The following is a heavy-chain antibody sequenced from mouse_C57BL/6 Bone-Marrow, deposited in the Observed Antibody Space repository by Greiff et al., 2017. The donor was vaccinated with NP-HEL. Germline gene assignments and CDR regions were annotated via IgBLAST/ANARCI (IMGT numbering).Heavy chain of an antibody. V-gene: IGHV1-69*01. CDR3: AREGPYGSRFAY. J-gene: IGHJ3*01. CDR1: GYTFTSYW. Sequence: QVQLQQPGAELVMPGASVKLSCKASGYTFTSYWMHWVKQRPGQGLEWIGAIDPSDSYTNYNQKFKGKSTLTVDKSSSTAYMQLSSLTSEDSAVYYCAREGPYGSRFAYWGQGTLVTVSA. CDR2: IDPSDSYT. D-gene: IGHD1-1*01.